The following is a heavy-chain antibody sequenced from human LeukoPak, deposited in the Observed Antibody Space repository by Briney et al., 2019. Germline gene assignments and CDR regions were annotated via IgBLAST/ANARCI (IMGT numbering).Heavy chain of an antibody. V-gene: IGHV1-69*13. CDR3: ARTTPKPAAMGGYYYYYMDV. CDR2: IIPIFGTA. Sequence: ASVKVSCKAPGGTFSSYAISLVRHAPGQGLEWMGGIIPIFGTANYAQKFQGRVTITADESTSTAYMELSSLRSEDTAVYYCARTTPKPAAMGGYYYYYMDVWGKGTTVTVSS. CDR1: GGTFSSYA. D-gene: IGHD2-2*01. J-gene: IGHJ6*03.